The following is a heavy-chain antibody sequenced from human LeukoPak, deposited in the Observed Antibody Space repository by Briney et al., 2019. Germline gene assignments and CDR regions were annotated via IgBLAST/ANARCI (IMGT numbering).Heavy chain of an antibody. CDR2: IFYSGST. D-gene: IGHD2-15*01. CDR3: ARQGYCSGGSCRAYYYYYGMDV. J-gene: IGHJ6*02. CDR1: GGSISSSNYY. Sequence: SETLSLTCTVSGGSISSSNYYWGWIRQPPGKGLEWIGSIFYSGSTNYNPSLKSRVTISVDTSKNQFSLKLSSVTAADTAVYYCARQGYCSGGSCRAYYYYYGMDVWGQGTTVTVSS. V-gene: IGHV4-39*01.